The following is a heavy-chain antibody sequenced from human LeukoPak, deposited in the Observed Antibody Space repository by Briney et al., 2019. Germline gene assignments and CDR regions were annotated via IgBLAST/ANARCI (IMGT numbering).Heavy chain of an antibody. Sequence: GLSLILSCAASGFTSSSYGMHWVRQAPGKGLEWVAFIRYDGSNKYYADSVKGRFTISRDNSKNTLYLQMNSLRAEDTAVYYCAPQNTIAVAGGGQGTLVTVSS. CDR2: IRYDGSNK. CDR3: APQNTIAVAG. CDR1: GFTSSSYG. J-gene: IGHJ4*02. V-gene: IGHV3-30*02. D-gene: IGHD6-19*01.